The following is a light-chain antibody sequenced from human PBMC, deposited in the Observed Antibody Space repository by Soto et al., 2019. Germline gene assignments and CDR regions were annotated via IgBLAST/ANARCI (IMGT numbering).Light chain of an antibody. V-gene: IGKV1-5*03. Sequence: IQLTQSLFALSASVEERVTLTCLVSQSVSGWLAWYQQKPGKAPKLLIYKASSLESGVPSRFSGSGSGTEFTLTISSLQPDDFATYYCQQYNSYSWTFCQG. CDR2: KAS. J-gene: IGKJ1*01. CDR3: QQYNSYSWT. CDR1: QSVSGW.